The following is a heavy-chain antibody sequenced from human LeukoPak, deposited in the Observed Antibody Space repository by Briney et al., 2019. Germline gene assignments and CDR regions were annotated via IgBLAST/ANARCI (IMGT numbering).Heavy chain of an antibody. CDR1: GGTFSTDS. Sequence: SVKVSCTASGGTFSTDSITWVRQAPGQGLEWMGRIIPILGIEKYAQKFQGRVTITADTSTSTAYMEMSSLRSEDTAVYYCAREVGDYNWFDPWGQGTLVTVSS. D-gene: IGHD2-21*02. CDR2: IIPILGIE. V-gene: IGHV1-69*04. CDR3: AREVGDYNWFDP. J-gene: IGHJ5*02.